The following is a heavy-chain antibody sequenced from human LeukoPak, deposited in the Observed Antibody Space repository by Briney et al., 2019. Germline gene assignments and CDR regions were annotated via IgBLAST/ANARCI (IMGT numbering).Heavy chain of an antibody. CDR3: ARGHSGGSGGYDNTPFDY. CDR2: ISGGADST. Sequence: GGSLRLSCAASGFSFSSCAMGWVRQAPGKGPDWVSSISGGADSTYYADSVKGRFTISRDNSKNTLYPQMNSLRAEDTAVYYCARGHSGGSGGYDNTPFDYWGQGTLVTVSS. V-gene: IGHV3-23*01. J-gene: IGHJ4*02. CDR1: GFSFSSCA. D-gene: IGHD5-12*01.